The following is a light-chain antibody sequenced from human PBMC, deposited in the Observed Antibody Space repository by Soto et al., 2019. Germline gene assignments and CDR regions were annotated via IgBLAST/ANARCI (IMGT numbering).Light chain of an antibody. Sequence: DFQFTPSPSTLSASVGDRITIACRASQSISSWLAWYQQKPGKAPKLLIYKASSLESGVPARFSGSGSGTEFTLTISSLHPDDFATYYCQQYNSYSRTFGQGTKVDIK. CDR3: QQYNSYSRT. CDR1: QSISSW. CDR2: KAS. V-gene: IGKV1-5*03. J-gene: IGKJ1*01.